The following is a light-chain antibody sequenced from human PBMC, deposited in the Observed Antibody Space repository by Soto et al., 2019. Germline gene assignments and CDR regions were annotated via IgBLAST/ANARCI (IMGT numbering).Light chain of an antibody. CDR2: KAS. V-gene: IGKV1-5*03. J-gene: IGKJ1*01. Sequence: DIQMTQSPSTLSASVGDRVTITCRASQSISYWLAWYQQKPGKAPKLLIYKASSLESGVPSRFSGSGSGTEFTLTISSLQPDDFATYYSQQNNNYWTFGQGTKVEIK. CDR1: QSISYW. CDR3: QQNNNYWT.